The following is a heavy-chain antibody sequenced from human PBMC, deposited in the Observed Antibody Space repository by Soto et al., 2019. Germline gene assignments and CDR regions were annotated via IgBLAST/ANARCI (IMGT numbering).Heavy chain of an antibody. J-gene: IGHJ4*02. V-gene: IGHV2-5*02. CDR2: IYWDDDK. Sequence: QITLKESGPTLVKPTQTLTLTCTFSGFSLSTSGVGVGWIRQPPGKALEWLALIYWDDDKRYSPSLKSRLTITKDTSKNQVVLTMTNMDPVDTATYYCGHRQDNSYGYLWYFDYWGQGTLVTVSS. CDR1: GFSLSTSGVG. CDR3: GHRQDNSYGYLWYFDY. D-gene: IGHD5-18*01.